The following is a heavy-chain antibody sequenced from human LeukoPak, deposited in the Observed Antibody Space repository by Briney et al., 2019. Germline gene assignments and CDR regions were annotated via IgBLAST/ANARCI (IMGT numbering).Heavy chain of an antibody. CDR2: IIPIFGTA. CDR1: GGTFTSYA. Sequence: SVKVSCKASGGTFTSYAISWVRQAPGQGREWMGGIIPIFGTANYAQKFQGRVTITTDESTSTAYLELSSLRSEDTAVYYCARGLIQDSSGYYVRAFDIWGQGTMVTVSS. CDR3: ARGLIQDSSGYYVRAFDI. D-gene: IGHD3-22*01. V-gene: IGHV1-69*05. J-gene: IGHJ3*02.